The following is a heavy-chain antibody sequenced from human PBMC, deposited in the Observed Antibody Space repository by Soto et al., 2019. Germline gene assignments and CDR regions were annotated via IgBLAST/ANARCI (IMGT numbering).Heavy chain of an antibody. CDR2: IYYSGST. CDR3: ASTQHYYDSSGYDGYVDY. J-gene: IGHJ4*02. Sequence: SETLSLTCTVSGGSVSSGSYYWSWIRQPPGKGLEWIGCIYYSGSTNYNPSLKSRVTISVDTSKNQFSLKLSSVTAADTAVYYCASTQHYYDSSGYDGYVDYWGQGTLVTVSS. CDR1: GGSVSSGSYY. V-gene: IGHV4-61*01. D-gene: IGHD3-22*01.